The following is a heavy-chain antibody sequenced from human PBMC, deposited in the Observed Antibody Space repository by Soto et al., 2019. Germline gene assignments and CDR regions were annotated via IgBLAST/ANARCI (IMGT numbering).Heavy chain of an antibody. Sequence: GGSLRLSCAASGFTFSSYAMHWVRQAPGKGLEYVSAISSNGGSTYYANSVKGRFTISRENSKNTLYLQMGSLRAEDMAVYYLARDNIGRAYDYGDPRDYYYYYMDVWGKGTTVTVSS. D-gene: IGHD4-17*01. V-gene: IGHV3-64*01. CDR3: ARDNIGRAYDYGDPRDYYYYYMDV. J-gene: IGHJ6*03. CDR2: ISSNGGST. CDR1: GFTFSSYA.